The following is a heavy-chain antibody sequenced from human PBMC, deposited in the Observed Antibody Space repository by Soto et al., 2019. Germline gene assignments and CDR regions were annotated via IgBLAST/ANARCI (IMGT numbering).Heavy chain of an antibody. J-gene: IGHJ6*03. CDR3: AFSIAARPHYYYYMDV. CDR1: GGSISSYY. CDR2: IYYSGST. Sequence: PSETLSLTCTVFGGSISSYYWSWIRQPPGKGLEWIGYIYYSGSTNYNPSLKSRVTISVDTSKNQFSLKLTSVTAADTAVYYCAFSIAARPHYYYYMDVWGKGTTVTVSS. D-gene: IGHD6-6*01. V-gene: IGHV4-59*08.